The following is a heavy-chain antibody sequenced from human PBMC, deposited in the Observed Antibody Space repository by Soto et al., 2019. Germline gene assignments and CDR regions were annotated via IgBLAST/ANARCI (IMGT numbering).Heavy chain of an antibody. Sequence: GGSLRLSCAASGFTFSNAWMSWVRQAPGKGLEWVGRIKSKTDGGTTDYAAPVIGRFTISRDDSKNTLYLQMNSLKTEDTAVYYCTTDFRGSFEYYYYGMDVWGQGTTVTVSS. CDR3: TTDFRGSFEYYYYGMDV. D-gene: IGHD3-10*01. J-gene: IGHJ6*02. V-gene: IGHV3-15*01. CDR2: IKSKTDGGTT. CDR1: GFTFSNAW.